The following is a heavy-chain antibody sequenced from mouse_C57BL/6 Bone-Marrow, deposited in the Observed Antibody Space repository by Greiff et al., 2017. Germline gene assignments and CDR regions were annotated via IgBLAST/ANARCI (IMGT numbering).Heavy chain of an antibody. CDR3: AKPVGIRRDFDY. V-gene: IGHV2-3*01. D-gene: IGHD2-12*01. CDR1: GFSLTSYG. J-gene: IGHJ2*01. Sequence: VQRVESGPGLVAPSQSLSITCTVSGFSLTSYGVSWVRQPPGQGLEWLGVIWGGGSTNYHSALISRLSISKDNSKSQVFLKLKSRQTDDAATYDCAKPVGIRRDFDYWGQGTTLTVSA. CDR2: IWGGGST.